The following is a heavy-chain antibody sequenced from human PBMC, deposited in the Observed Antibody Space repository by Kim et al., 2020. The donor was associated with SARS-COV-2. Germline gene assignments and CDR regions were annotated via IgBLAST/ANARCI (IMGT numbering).Heavy chain of an antibody. CDR2: IWYDGNKN. CDR1: GFTFSNYG. CDR3: ASPLYCSGGSCYL. V-gene: IGHV3-33*01. J-gene: IGHJ4*02. D-gene: IGHD2-15*01. Sequence: GGSLRLSCAASGFTFSNYGMHWVRQAPGKGLEWVAVIWYDGNKNYYTDSVKGRFTIPRDNSKNTLYLQMNSLRAEDTAVYYCASPLYCSGGSCYLWGQGTLVTVSS.